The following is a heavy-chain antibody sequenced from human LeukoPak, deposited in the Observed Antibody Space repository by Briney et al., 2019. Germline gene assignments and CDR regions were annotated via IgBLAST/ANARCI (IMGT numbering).Heavy chain of an antibody. CDR3: ARGSTSARWFDP. CDR1: GGSLSGYY. Sequence: SETLSLTCAVYGGSLSGYYWSWIRQPPGKGLEWIGEINHSGSTNYNPSLKSRVTISVDTSKNQFSLKLSSVTAADTAVYYCARGSTSARWFDPWGQGTLVTVSS. J-gene: IGHJ5*02. V-gene: IGHV4-34*01. CDR2: INHSGST. D-gene: IGHD2-2*01.